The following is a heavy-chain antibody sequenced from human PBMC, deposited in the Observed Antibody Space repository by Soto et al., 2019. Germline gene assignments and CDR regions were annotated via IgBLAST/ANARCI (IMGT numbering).Heavy chain of an antibody. CDR2: IVVGSGNT. CDR1: GFTFTSSA. V-gene: IGHV1-58*01. J-gene: IGHJ6*02. D-gene: IGHD3-3*01. Sequence: SVKVSCKASGFTFTSSAVQWVRQARGQRLEWIGWIVVGSGNTNYAQKFQERVTITRDMSTSTAYMELSSLRSEDTAVYYCAAASDFSAWYYGMDVWGQGTTVTVSS. CDR3: AAASDFSAWYYGMDV.